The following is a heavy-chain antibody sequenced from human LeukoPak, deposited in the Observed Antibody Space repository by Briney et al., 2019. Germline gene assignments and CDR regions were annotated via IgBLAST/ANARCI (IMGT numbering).Heavy chain of an antibody. CDR2: IYPGDSDT. V-gene: IGHV5-51*01. Sequence: GESLKISFKGSGYRFTSYWIGWVRQMPGKGLEWMGIIYPGDSDTRYSPSFQGQVTISADKSISTAYLQWSSLKASDTAMYYCARISDLAYCGGDCYSYYFDYWGQGTLVTVSS. CDR3: ARISDLAYCGGDCYSYYFDY. D-gene: IGHD2-21*01. CDR1: GYRFTSYW. J-gene: IGHJ4*02.